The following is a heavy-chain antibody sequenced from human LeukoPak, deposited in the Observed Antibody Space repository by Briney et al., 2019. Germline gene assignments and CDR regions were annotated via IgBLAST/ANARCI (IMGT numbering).Heavy chain of an antibody. CDR2: INHSGST. V-gene: IGHV4-34*01. J-gene: IGHJ5*02. D-gene: IGHD3-3*01. Sequence: SETLSLTCAVYGGSFSGYYWSWIRQLPGKGLEWIGEINHSGSTNYNPSLKSRVTISVDTSKNQFSLKLSSVTAADTAVYYCARGGYDFWSVNRWFDPWGQGTLVTVSS. CDR1: GGSFSGYY. CDR3: ARGGYDFWSVNRWFDP.